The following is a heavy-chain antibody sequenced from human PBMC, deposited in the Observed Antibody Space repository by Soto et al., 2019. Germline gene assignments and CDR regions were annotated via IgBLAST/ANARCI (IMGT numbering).Heavy chain of an antibody. CDR2: ISGYNGNS. V-gene: IGHV1-18*01. CDR1: GYTFTSYG. CDR3: AREHILDIVVVVVAPEELGY. J-gene: IGHJ4*02. D-gene: IGHD2-15*01. Sequence: QVQLVQSGAEVKKPGASVKVSCKASGYTFTSYGISWVRQAPGQGLEWMGRISGYNGNSNYAQNLQGRVTMTTDTSTSTAYMDLRRLRSDDTAVYYCAREHILDIVVVVVAPEELGYWGQGTVVNVSS.